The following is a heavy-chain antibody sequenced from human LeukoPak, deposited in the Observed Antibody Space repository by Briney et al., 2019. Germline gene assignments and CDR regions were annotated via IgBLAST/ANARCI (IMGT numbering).Heavy chain of an antibody. CDR2: VDPGDGEA. Sequence: ATVKLSCKASGYTLTDYFIHWVQQAPGKGLEWMGHVDPGDGEAVYADRFQRRFTFTADTSTGTVYMDVSSLTSDDSAVYYCAKVSSTLAAAGALSFDYWGQGTLVIVSS. J-gene: IGHJ4*02. V-gene: IGHV1-69-2*01. CDR3: AKVSSTLAAAGALSFDY. CDR1: GYTLTDYF. D-gene: IGHD6-13*01.